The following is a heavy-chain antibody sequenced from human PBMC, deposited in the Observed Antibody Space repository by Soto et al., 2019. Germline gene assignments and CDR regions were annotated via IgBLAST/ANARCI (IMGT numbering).Heavy chain of an antibody. V-gene: IGHV4-59*01. Sequence: SETLSLTCTVSGGSISSYYWSWIRQPPGKGLEWIGYIYYSGSTNYNPSLKSRVTISVDTSKNQFSLKLSSVTAADTAVYYCASYGSGSYSSPKYFQHWGQGTLVTVS. CDR1: GGSISSYY. D-gene: IGHD3-10*01. J-gene: IGHJ1*01. CDR2: IYYSGST. CDR3: ASYGSGSYSSPKYFQH.